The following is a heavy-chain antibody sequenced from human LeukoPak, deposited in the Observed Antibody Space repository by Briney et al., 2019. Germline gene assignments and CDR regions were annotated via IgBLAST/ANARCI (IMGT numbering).Heavy chain of an antibody. Sequence: PSETLSLTCTVSGGSISSYYWSWIRQPPGKGLEWIGYTYYSGSTNYNPFLKSRVTISVDTSKNQFSLKLSSVTAADTAVYYCARHSQSNGPWDSWGQGTLVTVSS. CDR3: ARHSQSNGPWDS. D-gene: IGHD2-8*01. CDR2: TYYSGST. CDR1: GGSISSYY. V-gene: IGHV4-59*08. J-gene: IGHJ4*02.